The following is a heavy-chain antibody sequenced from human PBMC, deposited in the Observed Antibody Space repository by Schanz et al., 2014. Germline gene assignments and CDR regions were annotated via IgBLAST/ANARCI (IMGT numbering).Heavy chain of an antibody. V-gene: IGHV3-21*01. CDR1: GFTFSSYT. CDR2: ISSTSTYL. J-gene: IGHJ5*02. D-gene: IGHD5-12*01. CDR3: AKDLNRVATAPQS. Sequence: EVQLVESGGGLVKPGDSLRLSCAASGFTFSSYTMKWVRQAPGKGLEWVSSISSTSTYLYYADSVKGRFTISRDSARNSLYLQMSSLRAEDTAVYYCAKDLNRVATAPQSWGQGTLVTVSS.